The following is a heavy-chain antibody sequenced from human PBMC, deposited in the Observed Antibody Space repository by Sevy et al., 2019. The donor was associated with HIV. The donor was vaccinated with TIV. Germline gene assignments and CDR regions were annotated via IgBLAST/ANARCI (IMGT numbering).Heavy chain of an antibody. CDR2: ISAYNGNT. CDR3: ARDSPYYDFWSGYYPNFDY. V-gene: IGHV1-18*04. Sequence: ASVKVSCKASGYTFTSYGISWVRQAPGQGLEWMGWISAYNGNTNYAQKLQGRVTMTTDTSTSTAYMELRSLRSDDTAVYYCARDSPYYDFWSGYYPNFDYWGQGTLVTVSS. CDR1: GYTFTSYG. J-gene: IGHJ4*02. D-gene: IGHD3-3*01.